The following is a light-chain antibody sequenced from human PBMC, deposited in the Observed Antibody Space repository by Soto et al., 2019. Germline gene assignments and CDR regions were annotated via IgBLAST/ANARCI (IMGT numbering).Light chain of an antibody. CDR2: LTS. CDR3: MQALQTPLT. J-gene: IGKJ1*01. Sequence: DIVMTQSPLSLPVTPGEPASISCRSSQSLLHPNGGTSLEWYLQKPGQSPQLLIYLTSSRASGVPDRFTGSGSGTDFTLKIRRVEAEDVGVYYCMQALQTPLTFGRGTKVEIK. CDR1: QSLLHPNGGTS. V-gene: IGKV2-28*01.